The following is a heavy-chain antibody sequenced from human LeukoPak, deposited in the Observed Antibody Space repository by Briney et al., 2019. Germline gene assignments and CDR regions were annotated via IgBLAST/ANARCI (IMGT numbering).Heavy chain of an antibody. D-gene: IGHD2-2*01. CDR2: IYYSGST. CDR3: ARVEPAAVYYFDY. Sequence: SQTLSLTCTVSGGSISSGDYYWSWIRQPPGKGLEWIGYIYYSGSTYYNPSLKSRVTISVDTSKNQFSLKLSSVTAADTAVYYCARVEPAAVYYFDYWGQGTLVTVSS. J-gene: IGHJ4*02. CDR1: GGSISSGDYY. V-gene: IGHV4-30-4*08.